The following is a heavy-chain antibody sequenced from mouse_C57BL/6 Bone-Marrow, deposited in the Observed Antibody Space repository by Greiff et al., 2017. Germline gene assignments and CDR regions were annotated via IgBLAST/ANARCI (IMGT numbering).Heavy chain of an antibody. CDR1: GYTFTSYW. D-gene: IGHD2-1*01. V-gene: IGHV1-55*01. CDR2: IYPGSGST. J-gene: IGHJ2*01. CDR3: AIYYGNYDYFDY. Sequence: VQLQQPGAELVKPGASVKMSCKASGYTFTSYWITWVKQRPGQGLEWIGDIYPGSGSTNYNEKFKSKATLTVDTSSSTAYMQLSSLTSEDSAVYYCAIYYGNYDYFDYWGQGTTLTVSS.